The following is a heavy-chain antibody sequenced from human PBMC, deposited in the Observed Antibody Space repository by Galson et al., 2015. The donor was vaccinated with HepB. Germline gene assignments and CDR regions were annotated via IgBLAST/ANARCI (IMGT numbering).Heavy chain of an antibody. V-gene: IGHV1-18*04. CDR1: GYTFTDYG. CDR3: ARVSPYYYDSSGFYLPFDY. CDR2: ISANTGDR. J-gene: IGHJ4*02. Sequence: SVKVSCKASGYTFTDYGISWVRQAPGQGLEWMGWISANTGDRNYAQKVQGRVTMTTDTSTSTAYMELRSLTSDDTAVYYCARVSPYYYDSSGFYLPFDYWGQGALVTVSS. D-gene: IGHD3-22*01.